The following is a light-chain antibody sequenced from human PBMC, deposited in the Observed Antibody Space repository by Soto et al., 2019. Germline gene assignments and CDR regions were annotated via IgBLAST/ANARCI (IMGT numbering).Light chain of an antibody. Sequence: EIVLTQSPGTLSLSPGERASHSCRASQSVSRNYVAWYHYKPGQAPRLLIYDASTRATGIPDRFSGSGSGADFTLTIIRLEPEDFAVYFCQQYGRTPLTFGGGSKVEIK. CDR3: QQYGRTPLT. J-gene: IGKJ4*01. CDR2: DAS. V-gene: IGKV3-20*01. CDR1: QSVSRNY.